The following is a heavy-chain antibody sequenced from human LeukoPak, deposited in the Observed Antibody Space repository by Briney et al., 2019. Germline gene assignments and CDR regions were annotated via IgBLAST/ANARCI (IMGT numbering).Heavy chain of an antibody. Sequence: GASVKVSCKASGGTFSSYAISWVRQAPGQGREWMGGIIPIFGTANYAQKFQGRVTITADESTSTAYMELSSLRSEDTAVYYCARGGIAVAGIDYWGQGTLVTVSS. CDR2: IIPIFGTA. CDR3: ARGGIAVAGIDY. CDR1: GGTFSSYA. D-gene: IGHD6-19*01. V-gene: IGHV1-69*13. J-gene: IGHJ4*02.